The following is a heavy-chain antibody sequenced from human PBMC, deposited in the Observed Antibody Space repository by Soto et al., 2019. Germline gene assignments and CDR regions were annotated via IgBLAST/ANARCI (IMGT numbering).Heavy chain of an antibody. J-gene: IGHJ6*03. D-gene: IGHD3-3*01. V-gene: IGHV4-4*02. CDR2: IYLSGST. Sequence: QVQLQESGPGLVRPSGTLALTCAGSRGSINSSNWWSWVRQPPGKGLEWSVEIYLSGSTNYSPYLKCRVSILIDKSSSQGSLQLHSVPDADTAVYYCARVDAGTLFGVVNRVPRYHLDVWGKGTTVTVSS. CDR1: RGSINSSNW. CDR3: ARVDAGTLFGVVNRVPRYHLDV.